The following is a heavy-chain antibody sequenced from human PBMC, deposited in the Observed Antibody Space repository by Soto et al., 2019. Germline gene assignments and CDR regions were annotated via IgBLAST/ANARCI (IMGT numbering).Heavy chain of an antibody. CDR2: IIPIFGTA. D-gene: IGHD1-26*01. J-gene: IGHJ4*02. CDR1: GGTFSSYA. V-gene: IGHV1-69*13. CDR3: ARELLPVGATRYPFDY. Sequence: SVKVSCKASGGTFSSYAISWVRQAPGQGLEWMGGIIPIFGTANYAQKFQGRVTITADESTSTAYMELSSLRSEDTAVYYCARELLPVGATRYPFDYWGQGTLVTVSS.